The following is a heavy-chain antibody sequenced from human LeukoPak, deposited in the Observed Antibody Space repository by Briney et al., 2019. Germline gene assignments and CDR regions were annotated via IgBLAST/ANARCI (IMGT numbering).Heavy chain of an antibody. CDR3: ARVSSSMGGAADY. J-gene: IGHJ4*02. CDR2: ISYDGSNK. V-gene: IGHV3-30*03. CDR1: GFTFSSYG. Sequence: GGSLRLSCAASGFTFSSYGMHWVRQAPGKGLEWVAVISYDGSNKYYADSVKGRFTISRDNAKNSVYLEMNSLRAEDTAVYYCARVSSSMGGAADYWGQGTLVTVSS. D-gene: IGHD6-6*01.